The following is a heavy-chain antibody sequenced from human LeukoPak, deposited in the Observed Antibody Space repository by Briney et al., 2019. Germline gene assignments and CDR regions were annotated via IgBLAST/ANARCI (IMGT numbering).Heavy chain of an antibody. CDR1: GYTFTSYG. J-gene: IGHJ5*02. D-gene: IGHD3-3*01. Sequence: ASVKVSCKASGYTFTSYGISWVRQAPGQGLEWMGWISAYNGNTNYAQKLQGRVTMTTDTSTSTAYMELRSLRSDDPAVYYCARYYDFWSGYYTGWFDPWGQGTLVTVSS. CDR2: ISAYNGNT. CDR3: ARYYDFWSGYYTGWFDP. V-gene: IGHV1-18*01.